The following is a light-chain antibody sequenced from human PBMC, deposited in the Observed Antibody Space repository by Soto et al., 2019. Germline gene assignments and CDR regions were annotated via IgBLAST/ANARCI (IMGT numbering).Light chain of an antibody. CDR3: SSFTGTYTYV. Sequence: QSVLTQPASVSGSPGQSITISCTGTSSDFGGYNYVSWYQQHPGKAPKLMIYDVSNRPSGVSDRFSGSKSGNTASLTISGFQAEEEADFYCSSFTGTYTYVFGTGTGSPS. J-gene: IGLJ1*01. V-gene: IGLV2-14*01. CDR1: SSDFGGYNY. CDR2: DVS.